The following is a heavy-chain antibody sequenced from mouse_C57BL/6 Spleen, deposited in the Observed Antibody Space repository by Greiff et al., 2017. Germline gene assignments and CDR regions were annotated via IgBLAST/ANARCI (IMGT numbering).Heavy chain of an antibody. Sequence: VHVKQSGAELVRPGASVKLSCTASGFNIKDYYMHWVKQRPEQGLEWIGRIDPEDGDTEYAPKFQGKATMTADTSSTTAYLQLSSLTSEDTAVDYCTRRDYDRDYYAMEGWGKGTSVTVAS. D-gene: IGHD2-4*01. J-gene: IGHJ4*01. CDR3: TRRDYDRDYYAMEG. CDR1: GFNIKDYY. CDR2: IDPEDGDT. V-gene: IGHV14-1*01.